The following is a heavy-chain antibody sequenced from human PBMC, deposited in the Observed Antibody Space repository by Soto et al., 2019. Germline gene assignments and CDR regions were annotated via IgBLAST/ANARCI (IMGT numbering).Heavy chain of an antibody. Sequence: GGSLRLSCAASGFTFSSYAMSWVRQAPGKGLEWVSAISGSGGSTYYADSVKGRFTISRDNSKNTLYLQMNSLRAEDTAVYYCANKQQGVLWSGWYYFDYWGQGTLVTVSS. CDR3: ANKQQGVLWSGWYYFDY. V-gene: IGHV3-23*01. D-gene: IGHD3-3*01. J-gene: IGHJ4*02. CDR1: GFTFSSYA. CDR2: ISGSGGST.